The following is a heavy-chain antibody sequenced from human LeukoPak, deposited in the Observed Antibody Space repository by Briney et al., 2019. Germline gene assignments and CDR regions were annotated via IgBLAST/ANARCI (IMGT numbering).Heavy chain of an antibody. J-gene: IGHJ4*02. Sequence: SETLSLTCTVSGGSISSSGYSWGWIRQPPGKGLEWIASITYSGNTYYSPSLKSRVTISFDTSKNQFSLQLTSVTPDDTAVYYCARDQGPTNLDCWGQGTLVTVSS. CDR3: ARDQGPTNLDC. V-gene: IGHV4-39*02. CDR2: ITYSGNT. CDR1: GGSISSSGYS.